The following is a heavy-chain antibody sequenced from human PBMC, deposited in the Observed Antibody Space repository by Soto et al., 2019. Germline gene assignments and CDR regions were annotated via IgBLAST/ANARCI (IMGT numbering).Heavy chain of an antibody. CDR2: ISGSSSSI. V-gene: IGHV3-21*01. Sequence: EVQLVESGGGLVKPGGSLRLSCAASGFNFSRYSMHWVRQAPGKGLEWVSSISGSSSSIYSADSLKGRFTISRDNAKTSLYLQMNSPRAEDTAVYYCARFSSRWPDTSLYFFDYWGQGTLVTVSS. J-gene: IGHJ4*02. D-gene: IGHD6-13*01. CDR1: GFNFSRYS. CDR3: ARFSSRWPDTSLYFFDY.